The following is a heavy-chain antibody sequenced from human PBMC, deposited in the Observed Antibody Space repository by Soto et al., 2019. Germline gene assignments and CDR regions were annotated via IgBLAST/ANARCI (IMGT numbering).Heavy chain of an antibody. J-gene: IGHJ6*02. V-gene: IGHV1-46*01. CDR1: GYTFTSYY. CDR2: INPSGGST. CDR3: ARDSSTPGRYYYYYGMDV. D-gene: IGHD2-15*01. Sequence: ASVKVSCRASGYTFTSYYMHWVRQAPGRGLEWMGIINPSGGSTSYAQKFQGRVTMTRDTSTSTVYMELSSLRSEDTAVYYCARDSSTPGRYYYYYGMDVWGQGTTVTVSS.